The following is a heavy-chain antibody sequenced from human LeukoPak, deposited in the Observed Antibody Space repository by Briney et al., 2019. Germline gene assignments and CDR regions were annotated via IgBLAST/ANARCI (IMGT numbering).Heavy chain of an antibody. V-gene: IGHV3-53*01. Sequence: GGSLRLSCAASGFTVSSNYMSWVRQAPGKGLEWVSVIYSGGGTYYADSVKGWFTISRDNSKNTLYLQMNSLRAEDTAVYYCAGTGSGSYWSFDIWGQGTMVTVSS. CDR1: GFTVSSNY. CDR3: AGTGSGSYWSFDI. CDR2: IYSGGGT. D-gene: IGHD3-10*01. J-gene: IGHJ3*02.